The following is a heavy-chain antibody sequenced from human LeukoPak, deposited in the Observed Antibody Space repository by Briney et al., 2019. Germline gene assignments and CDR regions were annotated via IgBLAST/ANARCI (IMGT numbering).Heavy chain of an antibody. CDR2: IIPIFGTA. CDR1: GDTFSSYA. V-gene: IGHV1-69*13. J-gene: IGHJ4*02. D-gene: IGHD3-22*01. CDR3: CSYYYDSSGYYYGPFDY. Sequence: SVKVSCKASGDTFSSYAISWVRQAPGQGIEWMGGIIPIFGTANYAQKFQGRVTITADESTSTAYMELSSLRSEDTAVYYCCSYYYDSSGYYYGPFDYWGQGTLVTVSS.